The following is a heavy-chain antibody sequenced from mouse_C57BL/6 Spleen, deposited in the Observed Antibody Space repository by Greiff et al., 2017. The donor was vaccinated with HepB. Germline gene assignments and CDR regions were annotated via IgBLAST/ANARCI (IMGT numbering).Heavy chain of an antibody. CDR1: GYTFTNYW. CDR3: AREGAQAFYYFDY. Sequence: VQVVESGAELVRPGTSVKMSCKASGYTFTNYWIGWAKQRPGHGLEWIGDIYPGGGYTNYNEKFKGKATLTADKSSSTAYMQFSSLTSEDSAIYYCAREGAQAFYYFDYWGQGTTLTVSS. J-gene: IGHJ2*01. D-gene: IGHD3-2*02. CDR2: IYPGGGYT. V-gene: IGHV1-63*01.